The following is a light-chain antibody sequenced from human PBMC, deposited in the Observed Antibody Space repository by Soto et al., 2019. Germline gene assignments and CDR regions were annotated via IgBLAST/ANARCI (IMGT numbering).Light chain of an antibody. CDR1: QRISSW. CDR2: KAS. Sequence: DIQMTQSPPTLSASVGDRVTITCRASQRISSWLAWYQQKPGKAPKLLIYKASTLESGVPSRFSGSGSGTEFTLTISSLQPDDFATYYCQQYNTYSLTFGQGTKVDIK. V-gene: IGKV1-5*03. CDR3: QQYNTYSLT. J-gene: IGKJ1*01.